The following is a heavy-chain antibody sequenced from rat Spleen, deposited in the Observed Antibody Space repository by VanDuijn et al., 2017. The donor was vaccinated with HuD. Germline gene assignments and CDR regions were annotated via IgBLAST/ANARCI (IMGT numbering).Heavy chain of an antibody. CDR2: ISTGGGNT. V-gene: IGHV5S23*01. CDR1: GFTSSDYN. D-gene: IGHD4-3*01. CDR3: ARLEVSVFDY. J-gene: IGHJ2*01. Sequence: EVQLVESGGDLVQPGRSLKLSCAASGFTSSDYNIAWVRQAPTKGLEWVASISTGGGNTYYRDSGKGRFTISRDNAKSTLYLQVDSLRSEDTATYYLARLEVSVFDYWGQGVMVTVSS.